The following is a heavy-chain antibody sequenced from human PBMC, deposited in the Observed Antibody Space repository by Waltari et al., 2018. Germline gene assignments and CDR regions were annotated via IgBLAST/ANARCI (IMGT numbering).Heavy chain of an antibody. CDR2: INHSGST. Sequence: QVQLQQWGAGLLKPSETLSLTCAVHGGSFSGYYWSWIRQPPGKGLEWIGEINHSGSTNYNPSLKSRVTISVDTSKNQFSLKLSSVTAADTAVYYCARAGRLIGYCSGGSCQPFDYWGQGTLVTVSS. J-gene: IGHJ4*02. V-gene: IGHV4-34*01. CDR1: GGSFSGYY. CDR3: ARAGRLIGYCSGGSCQPFDY. D-gene: IGHD2-15*01.